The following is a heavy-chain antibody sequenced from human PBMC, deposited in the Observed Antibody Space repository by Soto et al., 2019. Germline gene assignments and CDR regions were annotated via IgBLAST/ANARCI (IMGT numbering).Heavy chain of an antibody. Sequence: GGSLRLSCAASGFTFSSYAMSWVRQAPGKGLGWVSRIDSNGSGTNYADSVKGRFTISRDNAKNTLFLQMNTLRVDDTAVYYCARDNWNSYWGQGTLVTVSS. J-gene: IGHJ4*02. V-gene: IGHV3-74*01. CDR2: IDSNGSGT. CDR1: GFTFSSYA. D-gene: IGHD1-1*01. CDR3: ARDNWNSY.